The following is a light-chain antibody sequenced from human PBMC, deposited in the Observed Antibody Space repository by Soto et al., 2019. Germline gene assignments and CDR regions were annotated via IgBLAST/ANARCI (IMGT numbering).Light chain of an antibody. Sequence: SVLTQPPSASGTPGQRVTISCSGRSSNIDSNYVYWYQQVPGTAPKLLIYRNNQRPSGVPDRFSASKSGTSASLAISGLRSDDEADYYCGAWDDNLNSYVFGTGTKVT. V-gene: IGLV1-47*01. CDR2: RNN. CDR3: GAWDDNLNSYV. J-gene: IGLJ1*01. CDR1: SSNIDSNY.